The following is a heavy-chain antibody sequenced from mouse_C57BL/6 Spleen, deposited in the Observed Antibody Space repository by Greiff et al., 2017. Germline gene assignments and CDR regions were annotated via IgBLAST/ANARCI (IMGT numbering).Heavy chain of an antibody. CDR1: GYTFTSYW. CDR3: AREGSYYGSSWFAY. CDR2: IYPSDSET. Sequence: QVQLQQPGAELVRPGSSVKLSCKASGYTFTSYWMDWVKQRPGQGLEWIGNIYPSDSETHYNQKFKGKATLTVDKSSSTAYMQLSSLTSEDSAVYYCAREGSYYGSSWFAYWGQGTLVTVSA. J-gene: IGHJ3*01. D-gene: IGHD1-1*01. V-gene: IGHV1-61*01.